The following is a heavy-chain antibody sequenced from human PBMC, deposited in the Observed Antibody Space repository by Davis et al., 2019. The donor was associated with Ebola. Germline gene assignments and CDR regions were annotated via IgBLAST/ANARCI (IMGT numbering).Heavy chain of an antibody. CDR3: ARGTGPVDY. Sequence: MPSETLSLTCTVPGASISDSTYFWAWIRQPPGKGVEWIGIVFYSGTPYYNPLLKSRATMSVDTSKNQFSLKLSSVTVADTAVYYCARGTGPVDYWGQGTLVTVSS. CDR1: GASISDSTYF. J-gene: IGHJ4*02. D-gene: IGHD1-14*01. CDR2: VFYSGTP. V-gene: IGHV4-39*01.